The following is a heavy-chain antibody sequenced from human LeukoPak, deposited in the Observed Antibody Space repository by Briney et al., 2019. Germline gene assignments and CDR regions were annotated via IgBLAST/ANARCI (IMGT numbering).Heavy chain of an antibody. CDR1: GGSFSGYY. CDR3: ARDTGGKGMDY. J-gene: IGHJ4*02. Sequence: SETLSLTCAVYGGSFSGYYWSWIRQPPGKGLEWIGEINHSGSTNYNPSLKSRVTISVDTSKNQFSLKLSSVTAADTAVYYCARDTGGKGMDYWGQGTLVTVSS. V-gene: IGHV4-34*01. D-gene: IGHD2-8*02. CDR2: INHSGST.